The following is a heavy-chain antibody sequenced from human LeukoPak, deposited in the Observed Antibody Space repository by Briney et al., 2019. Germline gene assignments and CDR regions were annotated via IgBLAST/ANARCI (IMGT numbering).Heavy chain of an antibody. Sequence: PSETLSLTRTVSGASINSYYWNWIRQPAGKGLEWIGRSYISGSTDYNPSLKSRVTVSVDTSQNQFSLKLTSVTAADTAVYYCARDQELGFWGQGTLVTVSS. J-gene: IGHJ4*02. CDR2: SYISGST. D-gene: IGHD3-10*01. CDR3: ARDQELGF. CDR1: GASINSYY. V-gene: IGHV4-4*07.